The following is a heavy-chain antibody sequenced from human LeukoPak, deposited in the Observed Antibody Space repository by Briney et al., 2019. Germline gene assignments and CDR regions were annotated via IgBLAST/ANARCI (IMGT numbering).Heavy chain of an antibody. J-gene: IGHJ3*02. CDR1: GYSISSGYY. V-gene: IGHV4-38-2*02. CDR2: IYHSGST. D-gene: IGHD1-26*01. CDR3: ARCGGSYSHYAFDI. Sequence: SETLSLTCTVSGYSISSGYYWGWIRQPPGKGLEWIGSIYHSGSTYYNPSLKSRVTISVDTSKNQFSLKLSSVTAADAAVYYCARCGGSYSHYAFDIWGQGTMVTVSS.